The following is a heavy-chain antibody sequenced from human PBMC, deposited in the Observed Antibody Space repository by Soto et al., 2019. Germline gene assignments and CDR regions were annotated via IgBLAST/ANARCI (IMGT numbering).Heavy chain of an antibody. Sequence: ESVGGVVQPGTSLRLSCEASGFMFSSYGMFWVRQAPGKGLEWVAVVTYDGRNAYYGESVKGRFTISRDNPNNRLYLEMNSLRAEDTAVYYCGKGKGVTRSGVVYFDYWGLGTALTVSS. J-gene: IGHJ4*02. CDR3: GKGKGVTRSGVVYFDY. D-gene: IGHD3-3*01. CDR2: VTYDGRNA. V-gene: IGHV3-30*18. CDR1: GFMFSSYG.